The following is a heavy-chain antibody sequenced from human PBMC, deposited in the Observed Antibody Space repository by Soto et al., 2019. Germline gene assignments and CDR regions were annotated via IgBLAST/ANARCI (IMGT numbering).Heavy chain of an antibody. J-gene: IGHJ4*02. Sequence: GESLKISCKGSGYSFTSYWISWVRQMPGKGLEWMGRIDPSDSYTNYSLSFQGHVTISADKSISTAYLQWSSLKASDTAMYYRARLWEATSRMGDYWGQGTLVTVSS. CDR1: GYSFTSYW. CDR3: ARLWEATSRMGDY. CDR2: IDPSDSYT. V-gene: IGHV5-10-1*01. D-gene: IGHD1-26*01.